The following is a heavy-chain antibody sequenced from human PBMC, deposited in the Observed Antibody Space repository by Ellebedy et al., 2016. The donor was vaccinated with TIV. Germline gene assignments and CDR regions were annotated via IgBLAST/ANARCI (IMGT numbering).Heavy chain of an antibody. V-gene: IGHV3-64D*06. CDR1: GFTFSSYS. Sequence: PGGSLRLSCSASGFTFSSYSIHRVRQAPGKGLEYVSAFSGNGGSAYYADSVKGRFTISRDNSKNTVYLQMSSLRPEDTALYFCVKGENAYCTADTCYPGDFWGQGTLVTVSS. J-gene: IGHJ4*02. CDR3: VKGENAYCTADTCYPGDF. CDR2: FSGNGGSA. D-gene: IGHD2-15*01.